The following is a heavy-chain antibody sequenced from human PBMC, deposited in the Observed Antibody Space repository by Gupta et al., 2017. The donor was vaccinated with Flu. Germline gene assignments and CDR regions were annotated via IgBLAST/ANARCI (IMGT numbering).Heavy chain of an antibody. CDR1: GFNFSSYA. J-gene: IGHJ4*02. V-gene: IGHV3-23*01. CDR3: AKDPEIAAAVDF. Sequence: EVQLLESGGGLVQHGGSLRLSCAASGFNFSSYALRWRRQAPGKGLEWVSVISGSGGSTCYAESVKGRFTISGDNTKNTLYLQRNSLGAEGTGVYYCAKDPEIAAAVDFWGLGTLVTGSS. D-gene: IGHD6-13*01. CDR2: ISGSGGST.